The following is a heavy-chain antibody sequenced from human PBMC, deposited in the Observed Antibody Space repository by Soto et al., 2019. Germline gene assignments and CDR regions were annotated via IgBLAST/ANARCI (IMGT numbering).Heavy chain of an antibody. CDR2: IWYDGSNK. J-gene: IGHJ4*02. CDR3: ARDGGTIRDSSSGYFDY. D-gene: IGHD6-13*01. V-gene: IGHV3-33*01. Sequence: GGSLRLSCAASGFTFSSYGMHWVRQAPGKGLEWVAVIWYDGSNKYYADSVKGRFTISRDNSKNTLYLQMNSLRAEDTAVYYCARDGGTIRDSSSGYFDYWGQGTLVTVSS. CDR1: GFTFSSYG.